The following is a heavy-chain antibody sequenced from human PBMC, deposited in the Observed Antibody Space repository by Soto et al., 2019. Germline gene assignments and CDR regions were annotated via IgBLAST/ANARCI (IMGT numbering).Heavy chain of an antibody. D-gene: IGHD7-27*01. CDR3: ARGVLANWGPENWFDP. V-gene: IGHV4-31*03. J-gene: IGHJ5*02. Sequence: PSETLSLTCSVSGASISIGAYYWIWIRQHPGKGLEWIGNIYYSGSAYYNPSLKSRVTISVDTSQNQFSLKLSSVTAADTAVYYCARGVLANWGPENWFDPWGQGTLVTVSS. CDR2: IYYSGSA. CDR1: GASISIGAYY.